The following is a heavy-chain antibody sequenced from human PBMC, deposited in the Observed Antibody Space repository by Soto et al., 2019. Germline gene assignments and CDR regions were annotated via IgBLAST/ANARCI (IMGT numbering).Heavy chain of an antibody. CDR3: ARDNGWNYPKPYNWFDP. CDR2: IIPIFGTA. V-gene: IGHV1-69*12. D-gene: IGHD1-7*01. CDR1: GGTFSSYA. J-gene: IGHJ5*02. Sequence: QVQLVQSGAEVKKPGSSVKVSCKASGGTFSSYAISWVRQAPGQGLEWMGGIIPIFGTANYAQKFQGRVTITANDSTSTAYMELSSLRSEDTAVYYCARDNGWNYPKPYNWFDPWGQGTLVTVYS.